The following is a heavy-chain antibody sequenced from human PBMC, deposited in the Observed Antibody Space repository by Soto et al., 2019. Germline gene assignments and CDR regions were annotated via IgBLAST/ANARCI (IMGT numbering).Heavy chain of an antibody. CDR3: ARSLLDEYSSSWRAAYYGMDV. J-gene: IGHJ6*02. V-gene: IGHV1-2*02. CDR1: GFTFSAYY. CDR2: INPNSGGT. Sequence: QVQLVQSGAEVKKPGASVKVSCKASGFTFSAYYIYWVRQAPGQGLEWIGWINPNSGGTNNAQKFQGGVTMTSDTSTSTVYMELSALISDDTAVYYCARSLLDEYSSSWRAAYYGMDVWGHGTTVTVSS. D-gene: IGHD6-13*01.